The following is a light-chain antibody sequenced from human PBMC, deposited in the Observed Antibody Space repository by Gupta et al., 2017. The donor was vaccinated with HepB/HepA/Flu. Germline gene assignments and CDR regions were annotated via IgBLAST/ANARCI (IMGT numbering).Light chain of an antibody. CDR3: QQYNQWPVT. J-gene: IGKJ5*01. CDR2: GES. CDR1: QSVSAK. Sequence: EIVMTQSPATLSVSPGERATLSCRASQSVSAKLAWYQQKPGQAPRLLIYGESTRATGIPDRFSGSGSGTECTLTISSLQSEDFAIYYCQQYNQWPVTFGQGTRLEIK. V-gene: IGKV3-15*01.